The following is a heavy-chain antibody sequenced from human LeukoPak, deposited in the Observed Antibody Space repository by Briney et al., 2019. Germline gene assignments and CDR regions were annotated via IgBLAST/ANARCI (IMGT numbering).Heavy chain of an antibody. CDR3: AKDAQNYYDSSGFDY. D-gene: IGHD3-22*01. CDR1: GFTFSSYA. V-gene: IGHV3-23*01. CDR2: ISGSGGST. J-gene: IGHJ4*02. Sequence: PGGSLRLYCAASGFTFSSYAMSWVRQAPGKGLEWVSAISGSGGSTYYADSVKGRFTISRDNSKNTLYLQMNSLRAEDTAVYYCAKDAQNYYDSSGFDYWGQGTLVTVSS.